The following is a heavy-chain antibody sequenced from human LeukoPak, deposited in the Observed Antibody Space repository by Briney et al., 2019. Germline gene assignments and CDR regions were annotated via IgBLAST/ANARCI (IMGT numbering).Heavy chain of an antibody. D-gene: IGHD3-10*01. V-gene: IGHV3-48*01. CDR1: GFTFSSYS. CDR3: ASFHVSGSSYNGLHY. Sequence: GGSLRLSCAASGFTFSSYSMNWVRQAPGKGLEWVSYISSSSSTIYYADSVKGRFTISRDNAKNSLYLQMNSLRAEDTAVYYCASFHVSGSSYNGLHYWGQGTLVTASS. J-gene: IGHJ4*02. CDR2: ISSSSSTI.